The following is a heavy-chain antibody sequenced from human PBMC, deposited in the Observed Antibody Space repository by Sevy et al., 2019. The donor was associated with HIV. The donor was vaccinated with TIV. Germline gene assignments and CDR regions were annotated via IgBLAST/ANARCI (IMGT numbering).Heavy chain of an antibody. CDR1: GYTFSGYQ. CDR2: INPSNGGT. V-gene: IGHV1-2*02. D-gene: IGHD3-10*01. Sequence: ASVKVSCKTSGYTFSGYQIYWVRQAPGQGLEWMGWINPSNGGTNYPQKFQGRVTMTRDTSITTVYMELSRLTFDDTAVYHCARVVDYGSGTFRDYWGQGTLVTVSS. CDR3: ARVVDYGSGTFRDY. J-gene: IGHJ4*02.